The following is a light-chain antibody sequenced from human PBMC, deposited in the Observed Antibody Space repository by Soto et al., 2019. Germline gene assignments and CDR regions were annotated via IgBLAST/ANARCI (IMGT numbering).Light chain of an antibody. CDR1: QSVSSAY. CDR2: GAS. CDR3: QHYGSSPRP. V-gene: IGKV3-20*01. Sequence: EIVLTQSPGTLSLSPGERATLSCRASQSVSSAYLAWYQQKPGQAPRLLIYGASSRATGIPDRFSGSGSGTEFTLTISRLEPEDFAVYYCQHYGSSPRPFGQGTKVEIK. J-gene: IGKJ1*01.